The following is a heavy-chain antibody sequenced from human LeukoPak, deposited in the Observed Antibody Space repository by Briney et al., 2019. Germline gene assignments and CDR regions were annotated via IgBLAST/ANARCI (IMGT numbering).Heavy chain of an antibody. D-gene: IGHD3-16*01. CDR1: GFTFSGYW. V-gene: IGHV3-74*01. Sequence: GGSLRLSCAASGFTFSGYWMHWVRQAPGKGLVWVSRINSDGSTTNYADSVKGRFTISRDNAKNTLHLQMNSLRAEDTAVYYCARRDWGTLNTFDIWGQGTMVTVSS. CDR2: INSDGSTT. CDR3: ARRDWGTLNTFDI. J-gene: IGHJ3*02.